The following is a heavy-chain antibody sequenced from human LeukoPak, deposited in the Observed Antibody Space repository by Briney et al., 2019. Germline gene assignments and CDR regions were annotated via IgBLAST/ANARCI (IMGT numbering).Heavy chain of an antibody. CDR2: ISYDGSEK. CDR3: ARVGYCSSNSCYTGAFDI. D-gene: IGHD2-2*02. V-gene: IGHV3-30-3*01. Sequence: PGGSLRLSCAASGFTFSDYYMSWIRQAPGKGLEWVAIISYDGSEKYYADSVKGRFTISRDNSKNTLYLQMNSLRPEDTAMYYCARVGYCSSNSCYTGAFDIWGQGTMVTVSS. CDR1: GFTFSDYY. J-gene: IGHJ3*02.